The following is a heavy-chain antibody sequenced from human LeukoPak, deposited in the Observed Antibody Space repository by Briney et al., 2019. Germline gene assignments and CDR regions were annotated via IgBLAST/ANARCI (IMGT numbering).Heavy chain of an antibody. V-gene: IGHV1-8*01. CDR2: MNPNSGNT. CDR1: GYTFTSYD. J-gene: IGHJ5*02. CDR3: ARTYYYGSGSLNWFDP. Sequence: ASVTVSFKASGYTFTSYDINWVRQATAQGLEWMGWMNPNSGNTGYAQKFQGRVTMTRNTSISTAYMELSSLRSEDTAVYYCARTYYYGSGSLNWFDPWGQGTLVTVSS. D-gene: IGHD3-10*01.